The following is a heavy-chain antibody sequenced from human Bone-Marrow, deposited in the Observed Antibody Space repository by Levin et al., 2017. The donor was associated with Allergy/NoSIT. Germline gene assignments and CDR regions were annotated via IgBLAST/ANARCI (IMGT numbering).Heavy chain of an antibody. J-gene: IGHJ5*02. V-gene: IGHV3-30*18. Sequence: LAGGSLRLSCAASGFSFSAYGMHWVRQAPGKGLEWLAIISFDGNTKYYADSVKDRFTISRDNSRSMLYLQLNSLRPEDTALYYCVNFPSTSSHLGSSSWGQGTLVSVSS. CDR1: GFSFSAYG. CDR3: VNFPSTSSHLGSSS. CDR2: ISFDGNTK. D-gene: IGHD2-2*01.